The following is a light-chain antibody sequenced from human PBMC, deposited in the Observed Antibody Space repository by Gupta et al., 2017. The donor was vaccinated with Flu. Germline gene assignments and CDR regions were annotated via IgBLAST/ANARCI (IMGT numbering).Light chain of an antibody. Sequence: YVLTQPPSASVAPGQTVRITCAGNNIGRKTVHWYQHKSGQPPVMVLYNDTLRPSGIPAAFSGSNSGDTATLTITGVEVGHEADYYCQVWDSTTDHLVFGGGTRLTVL. V-gene: IGLV3-21*02. CDR3: QVWDSTTDHLV. CDR2: NDT. CDR1: NIGRKT. J-gene: IGLJ3*02.